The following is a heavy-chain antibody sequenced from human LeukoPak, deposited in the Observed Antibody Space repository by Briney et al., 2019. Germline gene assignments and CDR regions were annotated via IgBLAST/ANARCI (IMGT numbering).Heavy chain of an antibody. CDR1: GYTFTSYD. V-gene: IGHV1-8*03. CDR2: MNPNSGNT. Sequence: ASVKVSCKASGYTFTSYDINWVRQATGQGLEWMGWMNPNSGNTGYAQKFQGRVTITRNTSISTAYMELSSLRSEDTAVYYCARGLGGLRDIVVVPAAMKYCYYYMDVWGKGTTVTVSS. D-gene: IGHD2-2*01. J-gene: IGHJ6*03. CDR3: ARGLGGLRDIVVVPAAMKYCYYYMDV.